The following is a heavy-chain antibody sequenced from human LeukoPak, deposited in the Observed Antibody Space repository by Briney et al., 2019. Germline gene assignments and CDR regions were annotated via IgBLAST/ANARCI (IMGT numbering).Heavy chain of an antibody. Sequence: GGSLRLSCAAPGFTFSSYSMNWVRQAPGKGLEWVSSISSSSSYIYYADSVKGRFTISRDNAKNSLYLQMNSLRAEDTAVYYCAREALLWFGRSVPPPTGYTSFVDVWGKGTTVTVSS. D-gene: IGHD3-10*01. J-gene: IGHJ6*04. V-gene: IGHV3-21*01. CDR1: GFTFSSYS. CDR2: ISSSSSYI. CDR3: AREALLWFGRSVPPPTGYTSFVDV.